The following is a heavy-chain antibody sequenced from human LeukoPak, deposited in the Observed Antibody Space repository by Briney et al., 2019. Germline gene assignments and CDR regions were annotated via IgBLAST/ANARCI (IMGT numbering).Heavy chain of an antibody. CDR2: IIPIFGTA. J-gene: IGHJ4*02. CDR3: ARTPHYYDSSGYYY. Sequence: VASVKVSCKASGGTFSSYAISWVRQAPGQGLEWMGGIIPIFGTANYAQKFQGRVTITADESTSTAYMELSSLRPEDTAVYYCARTPHYYDSSGYYYWGQGTLVTVSS. CDR1: GGTFSSYA. D-gene: IGHD3-22*01. V-gene: IGHV1-69*13.